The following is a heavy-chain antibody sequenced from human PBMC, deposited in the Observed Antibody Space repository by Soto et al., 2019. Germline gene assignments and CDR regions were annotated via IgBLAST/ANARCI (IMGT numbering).Heavy chain of an antibody. CDR3: ARHIMITFGGAMPYLDY. V-gene: IGHV4-59*08. Sequence: ETLSLTCTVSGGSISSYYWSWIRQPPGKGLEWIGYIYYSGSTNYNPSLKSRVTISVDTSKNQFSLKLSSVTAADTAVYYCARHIMITFGGAMPYLDYWGQGTLVTVS. D-gene: IGHD3-16*01. J-gene: IGHJ4*02. CDR2: IYYSGST. CDR1: GGSISSYY.